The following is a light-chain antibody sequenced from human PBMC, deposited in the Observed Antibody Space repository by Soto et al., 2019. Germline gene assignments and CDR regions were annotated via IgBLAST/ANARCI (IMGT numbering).Light chain of an antibody. CDR3: QHYNSYSEA. V-gene: IGKV1-5*03. Sequence: DIQMTKSTSTLSGSVGDRVAITCRASQTISSWLAWYQQKPGKAPKLLIYKASTLKSGVPSRFSGSGSGTEFTLTISSLQPDDFATYYCQHYNSYSEAFGQGTKVDI. CDR2: KAS. CDR1: QTISSW. J-gene: IGKJ1*01.